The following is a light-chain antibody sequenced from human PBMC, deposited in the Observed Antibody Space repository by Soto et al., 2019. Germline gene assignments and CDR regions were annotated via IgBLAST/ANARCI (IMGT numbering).Light chain of an antibody. J-gene: IGKJ4*01. CDR2: GAF. V-gene: IGKV3-15*01. CDR1: QSVSSD. CDR3: QQYNDWPLT. Sequence: EIVMTQSPATLSMIPGERATLSCRASQSVSSDLAWYQQKPGQAPRLLIYGAFTRATGVPARFSGSGSGTEFTLTISSLQSEDSAVYYCQQYNDWPLTFGGGTKVDIK.